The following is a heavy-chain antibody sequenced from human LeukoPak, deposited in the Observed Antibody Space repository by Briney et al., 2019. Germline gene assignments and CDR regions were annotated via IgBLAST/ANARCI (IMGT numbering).Heavy chain of an antibody. D-gene: IGHD2-2*01. Sequence: PGWSLRLSCAASGFTFSSYAMSWVRQAPGKGLYWVSAISGSGGSTYYADSVKGRFTISRDNSKNTLYLQMNSMRAEDTAVYYCAKGGEDCSSTSCINWFDPWGQGTLVTVSS. V-gene: IGHV3-23*01. CDR1: GFTFSSYA. CDR3: AKGGEDCSSTSCINWFDP. J-gene: IGHJ5*02. CDR2: ISGSGGST.